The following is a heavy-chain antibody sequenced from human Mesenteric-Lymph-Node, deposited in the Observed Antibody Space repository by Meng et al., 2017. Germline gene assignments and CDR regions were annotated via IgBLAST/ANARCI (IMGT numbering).Heavy chain of an antibody. D-gene: IGHD5-12*01. CDR2: IIPIFGTA. J-gene: IGHJ3*02. CDR1: GGTFSSYA. CDR3: ARDHGGYDLGDAFDI. Sequence: SVKVSCKASGGTFSSYAISWVRQAPGQGLEWMGGIIPIFGTANYAQKFQGRVTITTDESTSTAYMELSSLRSEDTAVYYCARDHGGYDLGDAFDIWGKGTMVTVSS. V-gene: IGHV1-69*05.